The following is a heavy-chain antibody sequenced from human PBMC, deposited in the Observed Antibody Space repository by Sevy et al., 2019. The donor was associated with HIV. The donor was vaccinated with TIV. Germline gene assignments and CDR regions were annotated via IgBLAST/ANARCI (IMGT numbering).Heavy chain of an antibody. D-gene: IGHD2-2*01. CDR3: ARVGEDIVVVPAKLEGYYYYYYMDV. CDR2: ISSSSYI. V-gene: IGHV3-21*01. CDR1: GFTFSSYS. J-gene: IGHJ6*03. Sequence: GGSLRLSCAASGFTFSSYSMNWVRQAPGKGLEWVSSISSSSYIYYEDSVKGRFTISRDNAKNSLYLQMNSLRAEDTAVYYCARVGEDIVVVPAKLEGYYYYYYMDVWGKGTTVTVSS.